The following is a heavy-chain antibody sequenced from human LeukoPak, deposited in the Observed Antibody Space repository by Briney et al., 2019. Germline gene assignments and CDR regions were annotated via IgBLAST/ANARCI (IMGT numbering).Heavy chain of an antibody. CDR2: ISTSGST. D-gene: IGHD3-3*01. Sequence: SETLSLTCTVSGGSISSYYWSWIRQPAGKGLEWIGRISTSGSTNYTPSLKSRVTISVDTSKNQFSLKLSSVTAADTAVYYCARTSIFGVVNWFDPWGQGTLVTVSS. CDR1: GGSISSYY. CDR3: ARTSIFGVVNWFDP. J-gene: IGHJ5*02. V-gene: IGHV4-4*07.